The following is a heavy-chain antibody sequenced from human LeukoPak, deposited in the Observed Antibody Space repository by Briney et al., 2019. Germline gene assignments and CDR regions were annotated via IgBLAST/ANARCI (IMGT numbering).Heavy chain of an antibody. CDR2: IYISGST. CDR1: GGSITTDY. V-gene: IGHV4-4*07. D-gene: IGHD4-17*01. CDR3: ARERYGDPYYFDY. J-gene: IGHJ4*02. Sequence: PSETLSLTCTVSGGSITTDYWSWIRQPAGEGLEWIGRIYISGSTNYYPSLKSRVSMSIDTSKNQFSLKPASVTAADTAIYYCARERYGDPYYFDYWGQGTLVTVSS.